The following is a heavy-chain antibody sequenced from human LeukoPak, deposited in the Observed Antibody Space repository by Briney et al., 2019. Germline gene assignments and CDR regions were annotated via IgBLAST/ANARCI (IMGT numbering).Heavy chain of an antibody. CDR2: ISANNGYT. D-gene: IGHD2-21*02. CDR1: GYTFNTHG. V-gene: IGHV1-18*04. CDR3: ARDAAYCGGDCYFGYLDY. Sequence: ASVTVSCKASGYTFNTHGISWVRQAPGQGLEWMAWISANNGYTRNAQKFQGRVIMTRDTSTGTAYMELRSLRYDDTAVYYCARDAAYCGGDCYFGYLDYGGQGSLVTVTS. J-gene: IGHJ4*02.